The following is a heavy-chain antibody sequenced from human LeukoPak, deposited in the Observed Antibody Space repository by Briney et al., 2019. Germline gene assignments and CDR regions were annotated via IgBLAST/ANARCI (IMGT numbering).Heavy chain of an antibody. CDR2: ISYDGSNK. CDR1: GFTFSSYA. J-gene: IGHJ5*02. V-gene: IGHV3-30*01. D-gene: IGHD5-18*01. Sequence: GGSLRLSCAASGFTFSSYAMHWVRQAPGKGLEWVAVISYDGSNKYYADSVEGRFTISRDNSKNTLYLQMNNLRAEDTAMYYCARGTQWIQLGNWFDPWGQGTLVTVSS. CDR3: ARGTQWIQLGNWFDP.